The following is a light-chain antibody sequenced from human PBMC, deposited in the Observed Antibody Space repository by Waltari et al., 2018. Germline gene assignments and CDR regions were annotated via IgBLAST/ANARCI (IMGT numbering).Light chain of an antibody. J-gene: IGKJ1*01. Sequence: EIVLTQSPDTLSLSPGERATLSCRASQSISRYLVWYQQKPCQAPRLLIYGASTRASGIPDRFSGSGSGTDFSLTISRLEPEDFAVYHCQKHDRLPATFGQGTKVEIK. V-gene: IGKV3-20*01. CDR3: QKHDRLPAT. CDR1: QSISRY. CDR2: GAS.